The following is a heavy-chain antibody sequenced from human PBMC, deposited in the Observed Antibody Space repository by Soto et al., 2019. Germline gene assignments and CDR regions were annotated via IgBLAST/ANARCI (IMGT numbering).Heavy chain of an antibody. J-gene: IGHJ4*02. CDR2: IRSEAYGGTT. D-gene: IGHD3-22*01. CDR3: TRYYYESSGYYVY. Sequence: SGGSLRLSCTGSGFNFGNYALSWVRQAPGKGPEWVGFIRSEAYGGTTDYAASVKGRFIISRDDSKSIAYLEINSLQTDDTAVYYCTRYYYESSGYYVYWGQGTLVTVS. CDR1: GFNFGNYA. V-gene: IGHV3-49*04.